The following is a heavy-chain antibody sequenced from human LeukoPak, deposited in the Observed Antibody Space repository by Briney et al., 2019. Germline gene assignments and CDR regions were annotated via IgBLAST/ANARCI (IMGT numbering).Heavy chain of an antibody. J-gene: IGHJ6*02. Sequence: ASVKVSCKASGYTFTSYGISWVRQAPGQGLEWMGWISAYNGNTNYAQKLQGRVTMTTDTSTSTAYMELRSLRSEDTAVYYCATSLSRYGPYYGMDVWGQGTTVTVSS. CDR1: GYTFTSYG. D-gene: IGHD4-17*01. V-gene: IGHV1-18*01. CDR2: ISAYNGNT. CDR3: ATSLSRYGPYYGMDV.